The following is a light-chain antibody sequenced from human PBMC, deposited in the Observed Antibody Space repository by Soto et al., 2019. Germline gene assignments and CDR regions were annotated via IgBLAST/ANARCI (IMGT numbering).Light chain of an antibody. CDR2: DVS. V-gene: IGLV2-14*03. CDR1: SSDVFGYNY. J-gene: IGLJ1*01. Sequence: QSVLTQPASVSGSPGQSITISCTGTSSDVFGYNYVSWYQHHPGKDPKLLIYDVSNRPSGVSNRFSGSKSDNTASLTISGLQPEDEADYYCSSYTTSNTRQIVFGTGTKVTVL. CDR3: SSYTTSNTRQIV.